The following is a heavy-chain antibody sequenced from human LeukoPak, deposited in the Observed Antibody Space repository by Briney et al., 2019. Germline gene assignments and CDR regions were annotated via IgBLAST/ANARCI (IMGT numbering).Heavy chain of an antibody. CDR2: IYYSGST. Sequence: SETLSLTCTVSAGSLSSSSYYWGWIRQPPGTGLEWIASIYYSGSTYYNPSLKSRVTISVDTSKNQFSLKLSSVTAADTAVYYCATSGAAAGYYYYGMDVWGQGTTVTVSS. J-gene: IGHJ6*02. CDR3: ATSGAAAGYYYYGMDV. CDR1: AGSLSSSSYY. V-gene: IGHV4-39*01. D-gene: IGHD6-13*01.